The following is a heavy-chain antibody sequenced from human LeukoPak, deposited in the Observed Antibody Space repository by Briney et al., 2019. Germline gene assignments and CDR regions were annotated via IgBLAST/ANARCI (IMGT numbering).Heavy chain of an antibody. CDR1: GFTFSSYA. J-gene: IGHJ4*02. Sequence: GGSLRLSCAASGFTFSSYAMHWVRQAPGKGLEWVAVISYDGSNKYYADSVKGRFTISRDNSKNTLYLQMNSLRAEDTAVYYCAKDRVGATRGGYFDYWGQGTLVTVSS. CDR3: AKDRVGATRGGYFDY. CDR2: ISYDGSNK. V-gene: IGHV3-30-3*01. D-gene: IGHD1-26*01.